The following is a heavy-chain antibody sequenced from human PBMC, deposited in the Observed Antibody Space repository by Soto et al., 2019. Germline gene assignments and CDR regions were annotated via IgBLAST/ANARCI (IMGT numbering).Heavy chain of an antibody. CDR1: GGSFNGYY. CDR3: ARGSGLWWEGY. Sequence: QVQLQQWGAGLLRPSETLSLTCAVSGGSFNGYYWSWLRQPPGKGLEWIGETHHGGNTNYNPSLKSRVTISVDTSKKQFSLKLTSVTAAATAVYYCARGSGLWWEGYWGQGTLVTVSS. D-gene: IGHD2-21*01. V-gene: IGHV4-34*01. CDR2: THHGGNT. J-gene: IGHJ4*02.